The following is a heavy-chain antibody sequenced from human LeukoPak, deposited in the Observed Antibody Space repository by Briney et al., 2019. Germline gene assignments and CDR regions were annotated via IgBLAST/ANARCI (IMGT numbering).Heavy chain of an antibody. V-gene: IGHV4-59*08. J-gene: IGHJ3*02. Sequence: NPSETLSLTCTVSGGSISSYYWSWIRQPPGKGLEWIGYIYYSGSTNYNPSLKSRVTISVDTSKNQFSLKLSSVTAADTAVYYCARTADPVEMATISVAFDIWGQGTMVTVSS. CDR1: GGSISSYY. CDR2: IYYSGST. CDR3: ARTADPVEMATISVAFDI. D-gene: IGHD5-24*01.